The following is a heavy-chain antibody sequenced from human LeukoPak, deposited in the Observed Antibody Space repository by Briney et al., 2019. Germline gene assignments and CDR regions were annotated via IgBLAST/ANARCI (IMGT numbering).Heavy chain of an antibody. J-gene: IGHJ4*02. Sequence: SETLSLTCTVSGGSLSSSSYYWSWIRQPPGKGLEWIGEINHSGSTNYNPSLKSRVTISLDTSKSQFSLKVRYVTAADTAVYYCARGLNDSWTGENYWGQGTLVTVSS. V-gene: IGHV4-39*07. CDR1: GGSLSSSSYY. CDR3: ARGLNDSWTGENY. D-gene: IGHD3-3*01. CDR2: INHSGST.